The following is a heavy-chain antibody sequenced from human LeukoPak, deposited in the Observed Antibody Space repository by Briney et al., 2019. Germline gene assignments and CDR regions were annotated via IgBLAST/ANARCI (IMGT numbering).Heavy chain of an antibody. Sequence: PSETLSLTCTVCGGSISSGGYYWSWIRQHPGKSLEWIGYIYYSRSTYYNPSLKSRVTISVDTSKNQFSLKLSSVTAADTAVYYCVRDRGYYYGSGSYYDYWGQGTLVTVSS. D-gene: IGHD3-10*01. J-gene: IGHJ4*02. CDR2: IYYSRST. CDR1: GGSISSGGYY. CDR3: VRDRGYYYGSGSYYDY. V-gene: IGHV4-31*03.